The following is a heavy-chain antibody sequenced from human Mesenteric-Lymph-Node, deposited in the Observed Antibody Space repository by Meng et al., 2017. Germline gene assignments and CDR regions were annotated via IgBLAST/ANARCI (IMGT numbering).Heavy chain of an antibody. V-gene: IGHV4-59*08. CDR3: ARRRGGSGRDC. J-gene: IGHJ4*02. CDR2: IYYSGST. Sequence: QVQLQESGPGLVKPSETLSLTCTVSGGSISSYYWSWIRQPPGKGLEWIGYIYYSGSTNYNPSLKSRVTISVDTSKNQFSLMLTSVTATDTAVYYCARRRGGSGRDCWGQGTLVTVSS. CDR1: GGSISSYY. D-gene: IGHD3-10*01.